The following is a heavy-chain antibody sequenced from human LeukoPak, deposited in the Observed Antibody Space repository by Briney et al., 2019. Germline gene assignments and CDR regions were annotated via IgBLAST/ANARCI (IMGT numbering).Heavy chain of an antibody. CDR3: ARIIAAAGLRNRDY. CDR2: INHSGST. D-gene: IGHD6-13*01. V-gene: IGHV4-34*01. CDR1: GWSFSGYY. J-gene: IGHJ4*02. Sequence: SETLSLTCAVYGWSFSGYYWSWIRQPPGKGLEWIGEINHSGSTNYNPSLKSRVTISVDTSKNQFSLKLSSVTAADTAVYYCARIIAAAGLRNRDYWGQGTLVTVSS.